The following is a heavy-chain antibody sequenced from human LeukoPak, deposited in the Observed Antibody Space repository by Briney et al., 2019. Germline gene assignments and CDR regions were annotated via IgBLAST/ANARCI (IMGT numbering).Heavy chain of an antibody. Sequence: PGGSLRLSCEVSGFTFDNNDMHWVRQTTGKGLEWVSAIGSAGYTYYADSVRGRFTITRDNAKQSLYLQMNSLRVGDTAVYHCVRQPDSARYGFDYWGRGTQVTVSS. D-gene: IGHD1-14*01. CDR2: IGSAGYT. V-gene: IGHV3-13*01. CDR3: VRQPDSARYGFDY. CDR1: GFTFDNND. J-gene: IGHJ4*02.